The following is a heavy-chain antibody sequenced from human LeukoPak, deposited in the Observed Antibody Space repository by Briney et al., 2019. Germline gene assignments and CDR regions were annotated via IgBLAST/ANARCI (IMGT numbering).Heavy chain of an antibody. D-gene: IGHD3-22*01. CDR2: FYHGGST. Sequence: PSETLSLTCTVSGYSISTGYYWDWIRQPPGKGLEWIGTFYHGGSTYYNPSLKSRVTISVDTSKNQFSLKLSSVTAADTAVYYCASETYYYDSSGYNWFDPWGQGTLVTVSS. J-gene: IGHJ5*02. CDR3: ASETYYYDSSGYNWFDP. CDR1: GYSISTGYY. V-gene: IGHV4-38-2*02.